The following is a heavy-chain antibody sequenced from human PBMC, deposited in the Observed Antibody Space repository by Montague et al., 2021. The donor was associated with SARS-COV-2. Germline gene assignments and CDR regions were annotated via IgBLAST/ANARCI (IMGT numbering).Heavy chain of an antibody. J-gene: IGHJ3*02. Sequence: PALVKPTQTLTLTCTFSGFSLSTSGMCVSWIRQPPGKALEWLAPIDWDDDKYYSTSLKTRLTISKDTSKNQVVLTMTNMDPVDTATYYCARIWGATRGDAFDIWGQGTMVTVSS. CDR2: IDWDDDK. D-gene: IGHD1-26*01. CDR1: GFSLSTSGMC. V-gene: IGHV2-70*01. CDR3: ARIWGATRGDAFDI.